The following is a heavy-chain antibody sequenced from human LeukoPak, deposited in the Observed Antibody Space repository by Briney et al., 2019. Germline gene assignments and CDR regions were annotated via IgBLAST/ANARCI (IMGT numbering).Heavy chain of an antibody. D-gene: IGHD3-10*01. CDR1: GYTFTNYG. CDR2: ISAYNGNT. V-gene: IGHV1-18*01. J-gene: IGHJ5*02. CDR3: ARGGHRRNYYTSGSAFDP. Sequence: ASVKVSCKASGYTFTNYGISWVRQAPGQGLEWMGWISAYNGNTHYAQNLQGRVTMTSDTSTSTAYMELKSLRSDDTAVYYCARGGHRRNYYTSGSAFDPWGQGTLVTVSS.